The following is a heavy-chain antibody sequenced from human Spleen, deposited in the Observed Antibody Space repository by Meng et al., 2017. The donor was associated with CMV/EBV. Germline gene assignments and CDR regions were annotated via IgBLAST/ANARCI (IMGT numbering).Heavy chain of an antibody. CDR2: ISPSGDNT. D-gene: IGHD1-14*01. V-gene: IGHV1-46*01. CDR1: GYMFTNYH. Sequence: ASVKVSCKASGYMFTNYHMHWVRQAPGQGLEWMGIISPSGDNTNYAQKFQGGVTITRDTSTGTVHLDLSSLTSEDTAVYYCAMRSGGSLYYFDYWGRGTLVTVSS. J-gene: IGHJ4*02. CDR3: AMRSGGSLYYFDY.